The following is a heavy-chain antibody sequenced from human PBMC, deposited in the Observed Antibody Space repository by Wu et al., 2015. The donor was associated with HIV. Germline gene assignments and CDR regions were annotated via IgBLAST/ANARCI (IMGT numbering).Heavy chain of an antibody. CDR2: INPSGGST. D-gene: IGHD6-13*01. CDR3: ARVKQQLASAVWYFDL. Sequence: QVQLVQSGAEVKKPGASVKVSCKASGYTFTSYYMHWVRQAPGQGLEWMGIINPSGGSTSYAQKFQGRVTMTRDTSTSTVYMELSSLRSEDTAVYYCARVKQQLASAVWYFDLWGRGTLVTVSS. J-gene: IGHJ2*01. V-gene: IGHV1-46*01. CDR1: GYTFTSYY.